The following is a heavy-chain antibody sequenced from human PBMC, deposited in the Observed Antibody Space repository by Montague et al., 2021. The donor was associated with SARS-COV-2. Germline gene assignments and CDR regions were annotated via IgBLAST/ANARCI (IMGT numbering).Heavy chain of an antibody. V-gene: IGHV3-48*03. CDR3: ASNVLRYFDWLFPADAFDI. CDR1: GFTFSSYE. D-gene: IGHD3-9*01. CDR2: ISSSGSTI. J-gene: IGHJ3*02. Sequence: SLRLSCAASGFTFSSYEMNWVRQAPGKGLEWVSYISSSGSTIYYADSVKGRFTISRDNAKNSLYLQVNSLRAEDTAVYYCASNVLRYFDWLFPADAFDIWGQGTMVTVSS.